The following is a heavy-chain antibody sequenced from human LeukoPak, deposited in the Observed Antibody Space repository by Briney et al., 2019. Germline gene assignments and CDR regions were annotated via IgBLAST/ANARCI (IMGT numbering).Heavy chain of an antibody. V-gene: IGHV4-59*08. CDR2: IFYSGST. D-gene: IGHD6-19*01. CDR1: GGSISSYY. CDR3: ARRAYSSGWYYFDY. J-gene: IGHJ4*02. Sequence: PSETLSLTCTVSGGSISSYYWSWIRQPPGKGLEWIGCIFYSGSTNYNPSLKSRVTISVDTSKNQFSLKLSSVTAADTAVYYCARRAYSSGWYYFDYWGQRTLVTVSS.